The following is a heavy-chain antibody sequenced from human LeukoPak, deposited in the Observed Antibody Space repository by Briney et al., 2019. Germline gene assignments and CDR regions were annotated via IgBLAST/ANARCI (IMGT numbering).Heavy chain of an antibody. CDR1: GGSISNYY. Sequence: SETLSLTCTVSGGSISNYYWSWIRQPPGKGLEWIGYIHYSGSTNYNPSLKSRVTMSVDTSKNQFSLKLSSVTAADTAAYYCAREGTRADAFDIWGQGTMVTVSS. J-gene: IGHJ3*02. D-gene: IGHD3-10*01. CDR2: IHYSGST. CDR3: AREGTRADAFDI. V-gene: IGHV4-59*01.